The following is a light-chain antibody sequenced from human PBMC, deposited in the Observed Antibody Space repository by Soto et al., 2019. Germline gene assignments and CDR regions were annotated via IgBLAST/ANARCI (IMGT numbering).Light chain of an antibody. CDR1: QSISTY. J-gene: IGKJ2*01. V-gene: IGKV1-39*01. Sequence: DIQMTQSPSSLSASVGDRVTLTCRASQSISTYLNWYQQKPGKAPKLLISAASSLQSGVPSRLSGSGSGTDFTLTFSSLQPEDFATYYCQQSYTIPYTFGQGTKLEIK. CDR3: QQSYTIPYT. CDR2: AAS.